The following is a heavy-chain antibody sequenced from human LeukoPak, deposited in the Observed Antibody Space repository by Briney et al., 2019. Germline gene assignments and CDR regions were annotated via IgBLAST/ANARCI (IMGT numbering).Heavy chain of an antibody. CDR1: GYTFTSYA. CDR3: ARGSGWYDY. J-gene: IGHJ4*02. CDR2: INAGNGST. Sequence: GASVKASCKASGYTFTSYAMHWVRQAPGQRLEWMGWINAGNGSTKYSQKFQGRVTITRDTSASTAYMELSSLRSEDTAVYYCARGSGWYDYWGQGTLVTVSS. V-gene: IGHV1-3*01. D-gene: IGHD6-19*01.